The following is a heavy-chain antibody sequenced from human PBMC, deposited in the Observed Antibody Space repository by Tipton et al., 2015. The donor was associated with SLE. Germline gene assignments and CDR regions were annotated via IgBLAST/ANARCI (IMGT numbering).Heavy chain of an antibody. CDR3: ARGCSSSTCEPFYFFGMDV. Sequence: TLSLTCTVSGGSISSSPYYWAWIRQPPGKGLDWIGTVYSGGNTYHIPSLKTRVTITVDMSKNQFSLRLISVTAADTAVYYCARGCSSSTCEPFYFFGMDVWAQGTTVTVSS. D-gene: IGHD2-2*01. J-gene: IGHJ6*02. CDR1: GGSISSSPYY. CDR2: VYSGGNT. V-gene: IGHV4-39*07.